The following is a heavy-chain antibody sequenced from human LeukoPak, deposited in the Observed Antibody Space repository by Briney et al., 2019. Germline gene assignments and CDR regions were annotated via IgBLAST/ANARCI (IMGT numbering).Heavy chain of an antibody. CDR3: ARDGSGSYYKKGWFDP. V-gene: IGHV4-38-2*02. D-gene: IGHD3-10*01. CDR1: GYSISSGYY. CDR2: IYHSGST. Sequence: NPSETLSLTCTVSGYSISSGYYWGWIRQPPGKGLEWIGSIYHSGSTYYNPSLKSRVTLSVDTSKNQFSLKLSSVTAADTAVYYCARDGSGSYYKKGWFDPWGQGTLVTVSS. J-gene: IGHJ5*02.